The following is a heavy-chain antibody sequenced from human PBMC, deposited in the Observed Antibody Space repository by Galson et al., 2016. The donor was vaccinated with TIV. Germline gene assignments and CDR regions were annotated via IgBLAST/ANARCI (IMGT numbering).Heavy chain of an antibody. CDR3: TRGLVLLEWLGYGDL. D-gene: IGHD3-3*01. J-gene: IGHJ5*02. V-gene: IGHV1-2*02. CDR1: GYTFAAYY. Sequence: SVKVSCKASGYTFAAYYMHWVRQAPGQGLEWMGWINGNSGDTTYAQMFEDRVSMTTDRSLNTAYMELSSLRSDDTAVYYCTRGLVLLEWLGYGDLWGQGTLVTVSS. CDR2: INGNSGDT.